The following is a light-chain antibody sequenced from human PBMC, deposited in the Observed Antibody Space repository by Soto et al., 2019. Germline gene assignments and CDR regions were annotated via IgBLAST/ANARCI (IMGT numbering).Light chain of an antibody. V-gene: IGKV3-11*01. CDR1: QSISSY. J-gene: IGKJ4*01. CDR3: QHRSNWSLT. Sequence: EIVLTQSPVTLSLSPGERATLSCRASQSISSYLAWYQQKPGQPPRLLIYDASNRATGIPARFSGSGSGTDFTLTISSLEPEDFAVYYCQHRSNWSLTFGGGTKVEIK. CDR2: DAS.